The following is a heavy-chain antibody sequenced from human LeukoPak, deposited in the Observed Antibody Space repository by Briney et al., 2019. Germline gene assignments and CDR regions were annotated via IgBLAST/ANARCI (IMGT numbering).Heavy chain of an antibody. J-gene: IGHJ5*02. CDR1: GFTFSSYA. CDR2: ISYDGSNK. D-gene: IGHD2-2*02. V-gene: IGHV3-30-3*01. Sequence: PGGSLRLSCAASGFTFSSYAMHWVRQAPGKGLEWVAVISYDGSNKYYADSVKGRFTTSRDNSKNTLYLQMNSLRAEDTAVYCCARDIGNRYCSSTSCYTRGWFDPWGQGTLVTVSS. CDR3: ARDIGNRYCSSTSCYTRGWFDP.